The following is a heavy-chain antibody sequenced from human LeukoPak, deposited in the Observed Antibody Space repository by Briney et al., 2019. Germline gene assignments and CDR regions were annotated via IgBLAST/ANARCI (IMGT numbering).Heavy chain of an antibody. V-gene: IGHV1-24*01. CDR3: ATARRLSGSYPFDY. CDR1: GYTLTELS. D-gene: IGHD1-26*01. CDR2: FDPEDGEI. Sequence: ASVKVSCKVSGYTLTELSMHWVRQAPGKGLEWMGGFDPEDGEINYAQKFQGRVIMTEDTVTDTVYMELSSLRSDDSAVYYCATARRLSGSYPFDYWGQGTQVTVSS. J-gene: IGHJ4*02.